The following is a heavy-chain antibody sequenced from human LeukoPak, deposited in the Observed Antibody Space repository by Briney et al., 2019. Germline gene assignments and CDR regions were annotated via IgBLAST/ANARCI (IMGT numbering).Heavy chain of an antibody. CDR2: IYYSGST. Sequence: PSETLSLTCTVSGGSIGSYYWSWIRQPPGKGLEWIGYIYYSGSTNYNPSLKSRVTISVDTSKNQFSLKLSSVTAADTAVYYCARDSMYYYGSGNVAHWFDPWGQGTLVTVSS. CDR3: ARDSMYYYGSGNVAHWFDP. V-gene: IGHV4-59*01. J-gene: IGHJ5*02. D-gene: IGHD3-10*01. CDR1: GGSIGSYY.